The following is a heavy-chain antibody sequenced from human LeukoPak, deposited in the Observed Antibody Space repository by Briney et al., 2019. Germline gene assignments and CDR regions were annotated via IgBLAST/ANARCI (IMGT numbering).Heavy chain of an antibody. CDR2: IYTSGST. Sequence: SETLSLTCTVSGGSISSYCWSWIRQPAGKGLEWIGRIYTSGSTNYNPSLKSRVTMSVDTSKNQFSLKLSSVTAADTAVYYCARAVDSSGFSSFQYWGQGTLVTVSS. J-gene: IGHJ1*01. CDR1: GGSISSYC. CDR3: ARAVDSSGFSSFQY. D-gene: IGHD3-22*01. V-gene: IGHV4-4*07.